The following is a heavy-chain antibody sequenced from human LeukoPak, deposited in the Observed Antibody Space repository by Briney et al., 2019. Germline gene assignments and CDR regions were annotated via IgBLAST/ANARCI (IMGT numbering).Heavy chain of an antibody. CDR2: VNPNGKR. D-gene: IGHD3-16*02. CDR3: AKGLRSDF. CDR1: GYIFTNYD. V-gene: IGHV1-8*01. J-gene: IGHJ4*02. Sequence: ASVKVSCKASGYIFTNYDINWVRQAAGQGLERVGWVNPNGKRVYAQKFQGRVTLSTDSSINTAYMELASLRSDDTAVYYCAKGLRSDFWGQGTLVSVSS.